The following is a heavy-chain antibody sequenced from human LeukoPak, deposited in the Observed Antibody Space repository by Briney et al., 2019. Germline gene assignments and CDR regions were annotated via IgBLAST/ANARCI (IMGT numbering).Heavy chain of an antibody. V-gene: IGHV3-48*01. CDR2: ISSSGRTT. D-gene: IGHD2-2*01. J-gene: IGHJ4*02. Sequence: GGSLRLSCAASGFTFSSYSINWVRQAPGKGLEWVSYISSSGRTTYYADSVKGRFTIPRDNAKSSLYLQMNSLRGEDTAVYYCAMRGDTLVIPATYMFDYWGQGTLVTVSS. CDR3: AMRGDTLVIPATYMFDY. CDR1: GFTFSSYS.